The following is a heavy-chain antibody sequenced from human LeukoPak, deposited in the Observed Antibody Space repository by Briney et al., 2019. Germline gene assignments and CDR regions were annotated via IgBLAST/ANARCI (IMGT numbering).Heavy chain of an antibody. D-gene: IGHD3-3*01. V-gene: IGHV4-59*01. CDR2: IYYSGST. Sequence: KASETLSLTCTVSGGSISSYYWSWIRQPPGKGLEWIGYIYYSGSTNYNTSLKSRVTISVDTSKNQFSLKLSSVTAADTAVYYCARGDSGTINDFWSELSSRAPYYYYMDVWGKGTTVTVSS. J-gene: IGHJ6*03. CDR3: ARGDSGTINDFWSELSSRAPYYYYMDV. CDR1: GGSISSYY.